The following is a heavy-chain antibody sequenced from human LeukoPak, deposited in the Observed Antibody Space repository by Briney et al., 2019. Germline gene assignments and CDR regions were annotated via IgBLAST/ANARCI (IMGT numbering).Heavy chain of an antibody. CDR3: AKGSRSTVVSNLDY. V-gene: IGHV3-30*18. D-gene: IGHD4-23*01. Sequence: QPGGSLRLSCAASGFTFSNYDIHWVRQAPGKGLEWVAIISFDGSKKHYADSVKGRFTISRDNSKNTLYLQMNSLRAEDTAVYYCAKGSRSTVVSNLDYWGQGTLVTVSS. J-gene: IGHJ4*02. CDR1: GFTFSNYD. CDR2: ISFDGSKK.